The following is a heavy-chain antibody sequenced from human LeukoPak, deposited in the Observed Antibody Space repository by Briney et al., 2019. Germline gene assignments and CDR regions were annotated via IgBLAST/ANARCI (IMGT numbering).Heavy chain of an antibody. CDR2: IKQDRSEK. Sequence: GGSLRLSCAASGFTFSNYWMSWVRQAPGKGLEWVANIKQDRSEKYYADSVKGRFTISRDNAKNSLYLQMNSLRAEDTAVYYCARDPLSSSSFDYWGQGTLVTVSS. V-gene: IGHV3-7*01. J-gene: IGHJ4*02. D-gene: IGHD6-13*01. CDR1: GFTFSNYW. CDR3: ARDPLSSSSFDY.